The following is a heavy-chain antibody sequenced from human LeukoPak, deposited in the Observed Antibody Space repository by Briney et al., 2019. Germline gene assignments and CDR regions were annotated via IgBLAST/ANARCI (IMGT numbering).Heavy chain of an antibody. CDR1: GGSISSYY. CDR2: IYYSGST. J-gene: IGHJ6*02. D-gene: IGHD3-9*01. Sequence: PSETLSLTCTVSGGSISSYYWSWIRQPPRKGLEWIGYIYYSGSTNYNPSLKSRVTISVDTSKNQFSLKLSSVTAADTAVYYCARESALDYDIFYYYGMDVWGQGTTVTVSS. V-gene: IGHV4-59*01. CDR3: ARESALDYDIFYYYGMDV.